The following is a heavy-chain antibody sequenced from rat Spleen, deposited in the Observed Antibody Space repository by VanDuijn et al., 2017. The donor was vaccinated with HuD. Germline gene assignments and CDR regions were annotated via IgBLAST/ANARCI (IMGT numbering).Heavy chain of an antibody. J-gene: IGHJ2*01. D-gene: IGHD1-12*02. Sequence: EVKLVESGGGLVQPGRSLKLSCAASGFNFNDYWMGWVRQAPGKGLEWVSSISSDGGYTYYPDSVKGRFTISRDNAENTVYLQMDSLRSEDTATYYCARRWNYYFDYWGQGVMVTVSS. CDR3: ARRWNYYFDY. CDR1: GFNFNDYW. V-gene: IGHV5-25*01. CDR2: ISSDGGYT.